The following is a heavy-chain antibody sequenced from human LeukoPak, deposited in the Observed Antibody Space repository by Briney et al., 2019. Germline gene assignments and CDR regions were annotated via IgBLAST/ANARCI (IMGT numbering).Heavy chain of an antibody. Sequence: GGSLRLSRAASGFTFSSYAMSWVRQAPGKGLEGVSAISASGGSTHYADSVKGRFTISRDNSKNTLFLQMNSLRAEDTAVYYCAKADGSWTYDPWGQGTLVTVSS. CDR3: AKADGSWTYDP. V-gene: IGHV3-23*01. CDR2: ISASGGST. J-gene: IGHJ5*02. D-gene: IGHD5-24*01. CDR1: GFTFSSYA.